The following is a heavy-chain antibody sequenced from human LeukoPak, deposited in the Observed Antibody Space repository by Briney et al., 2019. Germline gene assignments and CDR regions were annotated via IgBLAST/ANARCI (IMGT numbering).Heavy chain of an antibody. D-gene: IGHD3-10*01. Sequence: GASVKVSCKASGYTFTSYGISWVRQAPGQGLEWMGWISAYNGNTNYAQKLQGRVTMATDTSTSTAYMELRSLRSDDTAVYYCARGLLWFGEPRNNWFDPWGQGTLVTVSS. J-gene: IGHJ5*02. CDR1: GYTFTSYG. CDR3: ARGLLWFGEPRNNWFDP. CDR2: ISAYNGNT. V-gene: IGHV1-18*01.